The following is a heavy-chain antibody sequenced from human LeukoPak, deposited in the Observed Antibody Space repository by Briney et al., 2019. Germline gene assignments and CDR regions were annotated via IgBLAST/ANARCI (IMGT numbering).Heavy chain of an antibody. J-gene: IGHJ4*02. CDR1: GYTFTGYY. Sequence: ASVKVSCKASGYTFTGYYIHWVRQAPGQGLEWMGWINPNSGGTNYAQKFQGRVTMTRDTSISIAYMELSRLRSDDAAVFYCARDSGGEHFDYWGQGTLVTVSS. V-gene: IGHV1-2*02. CDR2: INPNSGGT. D-gene: IGHD2-21*01. CDR3: ARDSGGEHFDY.